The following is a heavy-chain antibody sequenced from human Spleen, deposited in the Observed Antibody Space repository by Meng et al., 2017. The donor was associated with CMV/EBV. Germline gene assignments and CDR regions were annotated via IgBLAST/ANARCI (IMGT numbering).Heavy chain of an antibody. Sequence: GSLRLSCTVYGGFLSAYYWSWIRQPPGKGLEWIGEINHGGATNYNSSLKSRVTISLDTSKNQFSLNLDSVTAADTAVYYCARANVVWNYGAFFDYWGQGTLVTVSS. CDR2: INHGGAT. V-gene: IGHV4-34*01. D-gene: IGHD1-7*01. CDR3: ARANVVWNYGAFFDY. CDR1: GGFLSAYY. J-gene: IGHJ4*02.